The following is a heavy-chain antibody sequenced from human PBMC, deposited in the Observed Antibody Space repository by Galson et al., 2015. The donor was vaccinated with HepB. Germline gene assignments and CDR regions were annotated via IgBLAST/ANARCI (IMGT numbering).Heavy chain of an antibody. CDR1: NYTFTNFG. CDR3: ARDGDYDNRGVDAFDV. Sequence: SCKASNYTFTNFGISWVRQAPGQGLEWMGWISADDGDSNYAQHLQGRVTMTTDTSTSTAYMELRSLRSDDTAVYYCARDGDYDNRGVDAFDVWGQGTMVTVSS. J-gene: IGHJ3*01. D-gene: IGHD3-22*01. V-gene: IGHV1-18*04. CDR2: ISADDGDS.